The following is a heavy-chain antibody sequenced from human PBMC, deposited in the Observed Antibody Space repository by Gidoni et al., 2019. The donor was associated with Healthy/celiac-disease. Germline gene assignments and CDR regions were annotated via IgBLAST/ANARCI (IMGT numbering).Heavy chain of an antibody. V-gene: IGHV4-39*01. Sequence: QLQLQESGPGLVKPSETLSLTCTVSGGSISSSSYYWGWIRQPPGKGLEWIGSIYYSGSTYYNPSLKSRVTISVDTSKNQFSLKLSSVTAADTAVYYCARLGRWLLPLFGYWYFDLWGRGTLVTVSS. J-gene: IGHJ2*01. CDR1: GGSISSSSYY. D-gene: IGHD3-22*01. CDR2: IYYSGST. CDR3: ARLGRWLLPLFGYWYFDL.